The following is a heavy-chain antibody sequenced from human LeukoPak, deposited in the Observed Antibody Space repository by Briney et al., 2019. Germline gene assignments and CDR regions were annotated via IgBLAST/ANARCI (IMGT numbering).Heavy chain of an antibody. D-gene: IGHD3-16*02. J-gene: IGHJ4*02. CDR1: GGSISSGGYS. V-gene: IGHV4-30-2*01. Sequence: PSQTLSLTCAVSGGSISSGGYSWSWIRQPPGKGLEWIGYIYHSGSTYYNPSLKSRVTISVDRSKNQFSLKLSSATAATTALNYCAGLSETYVDYWGKGTLVTASS. CDR2: IYHSGST. CDR3: AGLSETYVDY.